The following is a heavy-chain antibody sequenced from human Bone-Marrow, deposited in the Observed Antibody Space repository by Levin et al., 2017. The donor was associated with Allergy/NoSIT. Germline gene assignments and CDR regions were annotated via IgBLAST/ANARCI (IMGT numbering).Heavy chain of an antibody. J-gene: IGHJ4*02. D-gene: IGHD3-10*01. CDR1: GFTFTDYG. CDR2: ISSGGTIL. CDR3: ARPLYSQEYGEVWDS. V-gene: IGHV3-30*03. Sequence: GGSLRLSCAASGFTFTDYGMDWLRQAPGKGLEWVAFISSGGTILHYADAVKGRFTISRDSSKHTLFLQMDRLRTEDTAMYYCARPLYSQEYGEVWDSWGLGTLVTVSS.